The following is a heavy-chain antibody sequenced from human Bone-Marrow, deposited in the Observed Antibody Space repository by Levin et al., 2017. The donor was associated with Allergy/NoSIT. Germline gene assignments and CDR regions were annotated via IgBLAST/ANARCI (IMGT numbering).Heavy chain of an antibody. Sequence: GGSLRLSCAASGFTFRSFAMHWFRQAPGKGLEWVAIISPDGTNTHYVDSVKGRFTISRDNSKNTVYLQMDSLRTEDTAVYYCARERWECEVYHYIDHWGQGTLATVSS. CDR3: ARERWECEVYHYIDH. CDR2: ISPDGTNT. D-gene: IGHD1-26*01. CDR1: GFTFRSFA. V-gene: IGHV3-30*03. J-gene: IGHJ4*02.